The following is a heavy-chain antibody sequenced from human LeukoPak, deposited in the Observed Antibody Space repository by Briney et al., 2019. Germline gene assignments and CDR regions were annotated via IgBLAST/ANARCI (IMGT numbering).Heavy chain of an antibody. D-gene: IGHD6-13*01. V-gene: IGHV4-34*01. J-gene: IGHJ4*02. CDR1: GGSFNGYY. CDR2: INHSGST. CDR3: ARHAGGISATGTRPFDY. Sequence: PSETLSLTCAVYGGSFNGYYWSWIRQPPGKGLEWIGEINHSGSTNYNPSLKSRVTISVDTSKNQFSLKLSSVTAADTAVYYCARHAGGISATGTRPFDYWGQGTLVTVSS.